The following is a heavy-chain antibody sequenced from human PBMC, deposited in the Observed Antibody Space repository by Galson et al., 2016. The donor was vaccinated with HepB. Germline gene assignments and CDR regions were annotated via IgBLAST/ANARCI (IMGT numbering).Heavy chain of an antibody. V-gene: IGHV3-30*03. CDR3: ARDRGAHYAGHSDAFDL. J-gene: IGHJ3*01. D-gene: IGHD4-23*01. CDR1: GFSFTNFG. CDR2: ISYDGSNE. Sequence: SLRLSCAASGFSFTNFGMHWVRQAPGKGLEWVASISYDGSNEYYTDSVKGRFTISRDNSKNTLYLQMNILRAEDTAVYHCARDRGAHYAGHSDAFDLWGQGTLVIVSS.